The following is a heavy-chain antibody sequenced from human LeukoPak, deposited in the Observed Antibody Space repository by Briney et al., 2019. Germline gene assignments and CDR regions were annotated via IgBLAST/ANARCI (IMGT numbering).Heavy chain of an antibody. V-gene: IGHV4-39*01. J-gene: IGHJ5*02. D-gene: IGHD3-9*01. CDR2: IYYSGST. CDR3: AQLRRYFDWFP. CDR1: GGSISSSSYY. Sequence: SETLSLTCTVSGGSISSSSYYWGWIRQPPGKGLEWIGSIYYSGSTYYNPSLKSRVTISVDTSKNQFSLKLSSVTAADTAMYYCAQLRRYFDWFPWGQGTLVTVSS.